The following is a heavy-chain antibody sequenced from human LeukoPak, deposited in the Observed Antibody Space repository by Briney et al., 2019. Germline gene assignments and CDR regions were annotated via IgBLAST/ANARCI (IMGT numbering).Heavy chain of an antibody. J-gene: IGHJ6*03. CDR3: TVLNYYDSSGYSPYYYYYYMDV. CDR2: IRSKAYGGTT. D-gene: IGHD3-22*01. CDR1: GFTFGDYA. Sequence: GGSLRLSCTASGFTFGDYAMSWVRQAPGKGLEWVCFIRSKAYGGTTEYAASVKGRFTISRDDSKSIAYLQMNSLKTEDTAVYYCTVLNYYDSSGYSPYYYYYYMDVWGKGTTVTVSS. V-gene: IGHV3-49*04.